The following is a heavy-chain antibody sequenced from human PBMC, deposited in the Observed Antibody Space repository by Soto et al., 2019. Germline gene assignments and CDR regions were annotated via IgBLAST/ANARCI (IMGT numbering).Heavy chain of an antibody. V-gene: IGHV3-23*01. CDR2: IGGSGIST. CDR1: GFTFSSYA. D-gene: IGHD6-19*01. J-gene: IGHJ4*02. Sequence: EVQLLESGGGLIQPGGSLRLSCAASGFTFSSYAMSWDRQAPGKVLEWVSAIGGSGISTYYADSVKGRFTISRDNSKNTLYLQVNSLRAEDTAVYYCASEAGYSSGWDTFDYWGQGTLVTVSS. CDR3: ASEAGYSSGWDTFDY.